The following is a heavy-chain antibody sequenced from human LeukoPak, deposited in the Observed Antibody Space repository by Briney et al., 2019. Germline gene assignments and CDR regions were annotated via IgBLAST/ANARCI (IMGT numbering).Heavy chain of an antibody. V-gene: IGHV3-7*03. CDR3: AKGPSGSYYNVPFDY. CDR1: GITFSSHW. D-gene: IGHD3-10*01. Sequence: GGSLRLSCTASGITFSSHWLSWVRQAAGKGLEWVANIKQDGSEKYYVDSVKGRFTISRDNAKNSLYLQLNSLRAEDTALYYCAKGPSGSYYNVPFDYWGQGTLVTVSS. J-gene: IGHJ4*02. CDR2: IKQDGSEK.